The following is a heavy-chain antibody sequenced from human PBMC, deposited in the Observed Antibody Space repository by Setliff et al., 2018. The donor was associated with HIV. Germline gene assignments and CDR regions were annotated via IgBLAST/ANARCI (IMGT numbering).Heavy chain of an antibody. CDR2: IYTSGST. Sequence: SETLSLTCTVSGGPISSYYWSWIRQPPGKGLEWIGYIYTSGSTNYNPSLKSRVTISVDTSKNQFSLKLCSVTAADTAVYYCARGKKGIQLWSPRGFYFDYWGQGTLVTVSS. V-gene: IGHV4-4*09. CDR3: ARGKKGIQLWSPRGFYFDY. J-gene: IGHJ4*02. D-gene: IGHD5-18*01. CDR1: GGPISSYY.